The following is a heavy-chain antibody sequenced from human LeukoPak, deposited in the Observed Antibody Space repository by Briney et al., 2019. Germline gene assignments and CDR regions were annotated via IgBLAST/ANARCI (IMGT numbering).Heavy chain of an antibody. D-gene: IGHD3-10*01. J-gene: IGHJ4*02. CDR2: ISTYNGNT. Sequence: ASVKVSCKASGYSFSTYGIIWVRQAPGQGLEWMGWISTYNGNTNYAQRLQGRVTMTIDTSTRTVYMELRSLRSDDTAVYYCAAGPITMVRVDWGQGTLVTVSS. CDR1: GYSFSTYG. V-gene: IGHV1-18*01. CDR3: AAGPITMVRVD.